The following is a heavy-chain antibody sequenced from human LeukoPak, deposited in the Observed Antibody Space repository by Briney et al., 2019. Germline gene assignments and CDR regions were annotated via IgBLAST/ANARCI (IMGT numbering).Heavy chain of an antibody. Sequence: SDTLSLTCTVSGGSISSHYWSWIRQPPGKGLEWIGYIYYSGSTSYNPSLKSRVTISVDTSKNQFSLRLSSVTAADTSVYYCARYDSSGLDYWGQGNLVTVSS. V-gene: IGHV4-59*08. D-gene: IGHD3-22*01. J-gene: IGHJ4*02. CDR3: ARYDSSGLDY. CDR1: GGSISSHY. CDR2: IYYSGST.